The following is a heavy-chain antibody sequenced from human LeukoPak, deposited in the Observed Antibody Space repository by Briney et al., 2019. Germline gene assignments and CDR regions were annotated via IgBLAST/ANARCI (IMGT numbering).Heavy chain of an antibody. Sequence: PSETLSLTCTVSGGSISSGGYYWSWIRQHPGKGLEWIGYIYYSGSTYYNPSLKSRVTISVDTSKNQFSLKLSSVTAADTAVYYCARGGDSGYDQNWFDPWGQGTLVTVSS. J-gene: IGHJ5*02. D-gene: IGHD5-12*01. CDR3: ARGGDSGYDQNWFDP. V-gene: IGHV4-31*03. CDR2: IYYSGST. CDR1: GGSISSGGYY.